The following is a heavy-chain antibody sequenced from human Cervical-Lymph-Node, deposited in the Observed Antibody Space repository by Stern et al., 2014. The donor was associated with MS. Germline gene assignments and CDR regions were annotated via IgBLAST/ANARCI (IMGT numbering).Heavy chain of an antibody. V-gene: IGHV3-11*01. J-gene: IGHJ4*02. CDR2: ISSSGTTV. Sequence: QVQLVESGGGLVKPGGSLRLSCAMSGFPFSGYYMSWIRLAPGTGLEWISCISSSGTTVYYADPVKGRFTVSRDNAENSLYLQMNSLRADDTAVYYCARDRRGAPIVCFDYGGQGALVTVSS. CDR1: GFPFSGYY. CDR3: ARDRRGAPIVCFDY. D-gene: IGHD3-10*01.